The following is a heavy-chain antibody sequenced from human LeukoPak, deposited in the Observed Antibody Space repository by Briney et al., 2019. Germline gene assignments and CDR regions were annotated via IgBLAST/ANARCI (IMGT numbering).Heavy chain of an antibody. V-gene: IGHV4-39*01. D-gene: IGHD6-13*01. Sequence: SETLSLTCTVSGGSISISSYYWGWIRQPPGKGLEWIGSIYYSGSTYYSPSLKSRVTISVDTSKNQFSLKLSSVTAADTAVYYCARAYSSSKHWFDPWGQGTLVTVSS. CDR2: IYYSGST. J-gene: IGHJ5*02. CDR3: ARAYSSSKHWFDP. CDR1: GGSISISSYY.